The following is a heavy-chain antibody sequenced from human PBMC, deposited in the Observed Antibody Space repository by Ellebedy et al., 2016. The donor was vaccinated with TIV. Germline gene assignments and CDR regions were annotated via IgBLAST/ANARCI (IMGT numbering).Heavy chain of an antibody. CDR1: GFTVSSSY. J-gene: IGHJ4*02. V-gene: IGHV3-53*01. Sequence: GGSLRLSCAASGFTVSSSYMSWVRQAPGKGLEWVSVFYSGGSTYYADSVKGRFTISRDNSKNTLYLQVNSLRDEDTAVYYCAGAVGAPLAFDYWGQGALVTVSS. CDR2: FYSGGST. D-gene: IGHD1-26*01. CDR3: AGAVGAPLAFDY.